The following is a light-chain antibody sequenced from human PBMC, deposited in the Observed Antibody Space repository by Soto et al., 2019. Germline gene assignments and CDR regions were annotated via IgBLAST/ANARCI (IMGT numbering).Light chain of an antibody. J-gene: IGKJ5*01. CDR2: DAC. CDR1: QDISNY. CDR3: QQYDNLPIT. Sequence: DIQMTQSPSSLSASVGDRVTITCQASQDISNYLNWYQQKAGKAPKLLIYDACNLETGVPSRFSGSGSGTDFTFTITSLQPEDIAVYYCQQYDNLPITFGQGTRLEV. V-gene: IGKV1-33*01.